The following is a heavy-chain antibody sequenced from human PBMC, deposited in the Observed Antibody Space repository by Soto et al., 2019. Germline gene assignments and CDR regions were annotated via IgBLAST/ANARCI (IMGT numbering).Heavy chain of an antibody. D-gene: IGHD2-8*01. V-gene: IGHV3-7*05. CDR1: GFTFSSHW. CDR2: IKQDGSEK. CDR3: ARLVYCQDY. Sequence: GGSLRLSCAASGFTFSSHWMSWVRQAPGKGLEWVANIKQDGSEKYYVDSVKGRFTISRDNAKNSLYLQMNSLRAEDTAVYYCARLVYCQDYWGQGTLVTVSS. J-gene: IGHJ4*02.